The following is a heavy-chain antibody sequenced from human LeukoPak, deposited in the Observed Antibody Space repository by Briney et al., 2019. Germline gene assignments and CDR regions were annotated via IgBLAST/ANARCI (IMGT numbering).Heavy chain of an antibody. D-gene: IGHD6-19*01. Sequence: GGSLRLSCAASGLTFSSYAMSWVRQAPGKGLEWVSAISGSGGSTYYADSVKGRFTISRDNSKNTLYLQMNSLRAEDTAVYYCASRKAVAGIFDYWGQGTLVTVSS. CDR2: ISGSGGST. J-gene: IGHJ4*02. V-gene: IGHV3-23*01. CDR1: GLTFSSYA. CDR3: ASRKAVAGIFDY.